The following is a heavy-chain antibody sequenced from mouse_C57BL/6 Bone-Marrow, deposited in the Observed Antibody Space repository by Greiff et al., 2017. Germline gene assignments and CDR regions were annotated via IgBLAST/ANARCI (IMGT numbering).Heavy chain of an antibody. CDR3: ARGELGDY. V-gene: IGHV1-69*01. CDR2: IDPSDSYT. Sequence: QVQLQQPGAELVMPGASVKLSCKASGYTFTSYWMHWVKQRPGQGLEWIGEIDPSDSYTNYNQKFKGKSTLTVDKSSSTAYMQLSSLTSEDSAVYYGARGELGDYWGQGTTLTVSA. J-gene: IGHJ2*01. CDR1: GYTFTSYW. D-gene: IGHD4-1*01.